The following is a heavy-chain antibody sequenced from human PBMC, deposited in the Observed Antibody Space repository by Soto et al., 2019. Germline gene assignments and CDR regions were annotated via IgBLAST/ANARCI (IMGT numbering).Heavy chain of an antibody. CDR3: ARDRIQPWSTYYYYYYGMDV. CDR2: IYYSGST. Sequence: SETLSLTCTVSGGSISSGGYYWSWIRQHPGKGLEWIGYIYYSGSTYYNPSLKSRVTISVDTSKNQFSLKLSSVTAADTAVYYCARDRIQPWSTYYYYYYGMDVWGQGTTVTVSS. V-gene: IGHV4-31*03. D-gene: IGHD5-18*01. CDR1: GGSISSGGYY. J-gene: IGHJ6*02.